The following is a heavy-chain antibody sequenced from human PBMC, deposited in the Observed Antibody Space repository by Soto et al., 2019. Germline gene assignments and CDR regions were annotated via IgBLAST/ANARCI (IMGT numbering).Heavy chain of an antibody. D-gene: IGHD6-13*01. V-gene: IGHV6-1*01. Sequence: PSQTLSLTCAISVDIVSSNSAAWNCIRQSPSRGLEWLGRTYYRSKWYNDYAVSVKSRITINPDTSKNQFSLQLNSVTPEDTAVYYCARAYSSTRRSGMDVWGQGTTVTVSS. CDR1: VDIVSSNSAA. CDR3: ARAYSSTRRSGMDV. CDR2: TYYRSKWYN. J-gene: IGHJ6*02.